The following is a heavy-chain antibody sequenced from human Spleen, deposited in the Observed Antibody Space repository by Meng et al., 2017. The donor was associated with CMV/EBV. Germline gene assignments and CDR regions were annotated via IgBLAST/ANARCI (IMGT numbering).Heavy chain of an antibody. V-gene: IGHV1-2*02. CDR1: GYTFTGYY. CDR3: AREPDDFWSGYLTFQH. J-gene: IGHJ1*01. Sequence: ASVKVSCKASGYTFTGYYMHWVRQAPGQGLEWMGWINPNSGGTNYAQKFQGRVTMTRDTSISTAYMELSRLRSDDTAVYYCAREPDDFWSGYLTFQHWGQGTLVTVSS. D-gene: IGHD3-3*01. CDR2: INPNSGGT.